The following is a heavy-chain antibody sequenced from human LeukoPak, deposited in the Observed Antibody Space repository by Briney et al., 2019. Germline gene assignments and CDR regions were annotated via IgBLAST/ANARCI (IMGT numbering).Heavy chain of an antibody. CDR2: FYYSGGT. CDR3: ANRGNYGNFDY. CDR1: GGSISSSNYY. D-gene: IGHD3-10*01. V-gene: IGHV4-39*01. Sequence: SQTLSLTCSVSGGSISSSNYYWGWVRQPPGKGLEWIGSFYYSGGTYYNPSLKSRVTIFADTSKNQFSLKVRSVTAADTAVYYCANRGNYGNFDYWGQGTLVTVSS. J-gene: IGHJ4*02.